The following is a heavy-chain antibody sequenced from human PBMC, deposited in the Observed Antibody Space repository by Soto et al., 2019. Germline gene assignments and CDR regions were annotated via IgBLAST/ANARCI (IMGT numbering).Heavy chain of an antibody. CDR3: ARDPFSHRGDGYNYGY. Sequence: QVQLVQSGAEVKKPGSSVKVSCKASGGTFSSYAISWVRQAPGQGLEWMGGIIPIFGTANYAQKFQGRVTITADESTSTAYMELSSLRYEDTAVYYGARDPFSHRGDGYNYGYWGQGTLVTVSS. CDR1: GGTFSSYA. J-gene: IGHJ4*02. D-gene: IGHD5-12*01. V-gene: IGHV1-69*01. CDR2: IIPIFGTA.